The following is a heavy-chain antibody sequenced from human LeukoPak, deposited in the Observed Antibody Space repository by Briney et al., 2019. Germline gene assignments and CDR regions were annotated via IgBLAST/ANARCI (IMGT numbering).Heavy chain of an antibody. Sequence: GGSLRLSCAASGFTLSTYAMSWVRQAPGEGLEWVSAIDGGGDKTYNADSVKGRFTISRDSAKNTVFLQMNSLRAEDTAVYYCARSATSGWYAEYFQHWGQGTLVTVAS. CDR3: ARSATSGWYAEYFQH. CDR1: GFTLSTYA. V-gene: IGHV3-23*01. D-gene: IGHD6-19*01. CDR2: IDGGGDKT. J-gene: IGHJ1*01.